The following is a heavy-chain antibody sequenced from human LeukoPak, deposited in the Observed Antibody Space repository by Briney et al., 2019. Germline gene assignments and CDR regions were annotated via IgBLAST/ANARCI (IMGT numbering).Heavy chain of an antibody. CDR2: INHSGST. Sequence: PSETLSLTCAVYGGSFSGYYWSWIRQPPGKGLEWIGEINHSGSTNYNPSLKSRVTISVDTSKNQFSLKLSSVTAADTAVYYCARGLGQSPNDYGDYVRTPPLDHLYFDYWGQGTLVTVSS. V-gene: IGHV4-34*01. CDR1: GGSFSGYY. CDR3: ARGLGQSPNDYGDYVRTPPLDHLYFDY. J-gene: IGHJ4*02. D-gene: IGHD4-17*01.